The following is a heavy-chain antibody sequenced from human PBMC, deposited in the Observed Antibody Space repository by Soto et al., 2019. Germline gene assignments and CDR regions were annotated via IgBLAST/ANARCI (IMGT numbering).Heavy chain of an antibody. J-gene: IGHJ5*02. V-gene: IGHV4-31*03. Sequence: TLSLTCTVSGGSISSGGYYWSWIRQHPGKGLEWIGYIYYSGSTYYNPSLKSRVTISVDTSKNQFSLKLSSVTAADTAVYYCARDYSNNYFDPWGPGALVTVSS. CDR1: GGSISSGGYY. D-gene: IGHD4-4*01. CDR3: ARDYSNNYFDP. CDR2: IYYSGST.